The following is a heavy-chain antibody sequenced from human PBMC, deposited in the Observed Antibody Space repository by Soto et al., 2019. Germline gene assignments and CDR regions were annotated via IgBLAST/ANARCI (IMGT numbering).Heavy chain of an antibody. J-gene: IGHJ6*02. CDR3: IQSRCGGDCLQSYASHYYYGMDV. Sequence: QITLKESGPTLVKPTQTLTLTCTFSGFSLSTSGVGVGWIRQPPGKALEWLALIYWDDDKRYSPSLRSRLTISKDTSKTQVVLTMTNMDPVDPATYSCIQSRCGGDCLQSYASHYYYGMDVWGQGTTVTVSS. V-gene: IGHV2-5*02. CDR1: GFSLSTSGVG. CDR2: IYWDDDK. D-gene: IGHD2-21*02.